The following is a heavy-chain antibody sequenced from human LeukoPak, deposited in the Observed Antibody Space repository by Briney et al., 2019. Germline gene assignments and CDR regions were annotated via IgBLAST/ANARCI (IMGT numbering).Heavy chain of an antibody. D-gene: IGHD6-13*01. V-gene: IGHV4-4*07. CDR3: AKDREHSSSWYYLDD. Sequence: SETLTLTCTVSGCSISSYYWSWIRQPAGKGLEWIGRVYNSGSTNYNPSLKSRVTMSVDTSKNQFSLKLSSVTAADTAVYYCAKDREHSSSWYYLDDWGQGTLVTVSS. CDR2: VYNSGST. J-gene: IGHJ4*02. CDR1: GCSISSYY.